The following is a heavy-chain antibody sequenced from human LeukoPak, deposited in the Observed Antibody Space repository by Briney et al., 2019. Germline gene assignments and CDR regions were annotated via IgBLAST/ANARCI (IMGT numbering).Heavy chain of an antibody. CDR3: ARDLVVGATHDAFDI. CDR1: GGSISSYY. CDR2: IYYSGST. J-gene: IGHJ3*02. Sequence: SETLSLTCTVSGGSISSYYWGWIRQPPGKGLEWIGSIYYSGSTYYNPSLKSRVTISIDTSKNQFSLKLNSVTAADTAVYYCARDLVVGATHDAFDIWGQGTMVIVSS. D-gene: IGHD1-26*01. V-gene: IGHV4-39*07.